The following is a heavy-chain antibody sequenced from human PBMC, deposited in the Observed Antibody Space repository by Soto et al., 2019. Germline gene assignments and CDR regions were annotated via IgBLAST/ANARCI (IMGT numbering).Heavy chain of an antibody. Sequence: ASVKVSCKASGYSFTDYHIHWVRQGPGQGLEWLGRINPKSGGTSTAEKFQGWVTMTTDTSISTASMELSRLTSDDTAIYYCARGESIDCSHGVCSFFYNHDMDVWGQGTTVTVSS. J-gene: IGHJ6*02. CDR3: ARGESIDCSHGVCSFFYNHDMDV. D-gene: IGHD2-8*01. V-gene: IGHV1-2*04. CDR2: INPKSGGT. CDR1: GYSFTDYH.